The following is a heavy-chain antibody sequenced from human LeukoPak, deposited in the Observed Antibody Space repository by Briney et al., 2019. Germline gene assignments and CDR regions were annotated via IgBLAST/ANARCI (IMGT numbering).Heavy chain of an antibody. CDR1: GFTFSSYA. V-gene: IGHV3-23*01. J-gene: IGHJ4*02. D-gene: IGHD6-6*01. CDR2: ISGSGGST. Sequence: TGGSLRLSCAASGFTFSSYAMSWVRQAPGRGLEWVSAISGSGGSTYYADSVRGRFTISRDNSKNTLYLQMNSLRAEDTAVYYCAIPVAARFETDYWGQGTLVTVSS. CDR3: AIPVAARFETDY.